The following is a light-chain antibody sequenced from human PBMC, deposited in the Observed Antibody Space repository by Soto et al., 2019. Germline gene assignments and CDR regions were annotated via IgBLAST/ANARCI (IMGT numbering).Light chain of an antibody. CDR1: QGISSY. CDR2: TAS. V-gene: IGKV1-9*01. J-gene: IGKJ1*01. Sequence: DIQLTQSPSFLSASVGDRVTITCRASQGISSYLAWYQQKPGKAPKLLIYTASTLQSGVPSRFSGSGSGPEFTLTISSLQPEDFATYYWQQYNSYSPWTFGQGTKVDIK. CDR3: QQYNSYSPWT.